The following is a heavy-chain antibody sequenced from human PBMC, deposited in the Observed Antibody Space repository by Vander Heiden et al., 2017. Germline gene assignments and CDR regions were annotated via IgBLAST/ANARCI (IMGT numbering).Heavy chain of an antibody. CDR3: ATLPYFYDSSTYGSFDF. Sequence: QVQLVQSGAEVRKPGASVTVSCKVSGYILTEFSMHWVLQAPGKVLEWMGGFDPDDGETIYAQNLQGRVTTTEDTSANTAYMELSSLRSEDTAVYYCATLPYFYDSSTYGSFDFWGQGTLVTVSS. D-gene: IGHD3-22*01. CDR2: FDPDDGET. V-gene: IGHV1-24*01. J-gene: IGHJ4*02. CDR1: GYILTEFS.